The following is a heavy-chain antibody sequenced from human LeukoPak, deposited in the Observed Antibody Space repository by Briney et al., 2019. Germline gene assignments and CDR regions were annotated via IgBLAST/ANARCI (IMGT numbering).Heavy chain of an antibody. CDR3: VRLGGTAARRRYNWFDP. Sequence: SETLSLTCAVYGGSFSGYYWSWIRQPPGKGLEWIGEINHSGSTNYNPSLKSRVTISVDTSKNQFSLKLSSVTAADTAVYYCVRLGGTAARRRYNWFDPWGQGTLVTVSS. CDR1: GGSFSGYY. D-gene: IGHD6-6*01. V-gene: IGHV4-34*01. CDR2: INHSGST. J-gene: IGHJ5*02.